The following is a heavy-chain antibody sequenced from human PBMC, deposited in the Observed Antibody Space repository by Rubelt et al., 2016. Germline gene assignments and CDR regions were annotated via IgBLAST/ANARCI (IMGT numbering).Heavy chain of an antibody. V-gene: IGHV1-3*01. D-gene: IGHD1-1*01. CDR3: ARDQLALYAFDI. Sequence: QVQLVQSGAEVKKPGASVKVSCKASGYTFTSYAMHWVRQAPGQRLEWMGWINAGNGNTNYAQKPQGRVTMTTDTSTRTAYMELRSLRSDDTAVYFCARDQLALYAFDIWGQGTMVTVSS. CDR1: GYTFTSYA. CDR2: INAGNGNT. J-gene: IGHJ3*02.